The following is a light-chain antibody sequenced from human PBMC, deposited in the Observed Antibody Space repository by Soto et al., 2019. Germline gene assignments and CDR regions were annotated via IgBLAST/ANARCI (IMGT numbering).Light chain of an antibody. J-gene: IGKJ5*01. CDR1: QSVSTY. V-gene: IGKV3-11*01. CDR3: QQRNTWPIT. CDR2: DAS. Sequence: EIVLTHSPGTLSFSPGERATLSCRASQSVSTYLAWYQVKPGQAPRLLIYDASNRATGIPARFSGSGSGTDFTLTISSLEPEDFAIYYCQQRNTWPITFGQGTRLEI.